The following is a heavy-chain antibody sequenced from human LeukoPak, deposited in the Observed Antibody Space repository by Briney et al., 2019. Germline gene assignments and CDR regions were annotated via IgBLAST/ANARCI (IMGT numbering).Heavy chain of an antibody. CDR2: ITGSGGNT. Sequence: GGSLRLSCAASGFTFSNYAMSWVRQAPGKGLEWVSAITGSGGNTYYADSVKGRFTISRDSSKNTVFLQMNSLRAEDTAVYYCAKWGDYDVLTGYYVSDYWGQGTLVTVSS. J-gene: IGHJ4*02. CDR3: AKWGDYDVLTGYYVSDY. CDR1: GFTFSNYA. V-gene: IGHV3-23*01. D-gene: IGHD3-9*01.